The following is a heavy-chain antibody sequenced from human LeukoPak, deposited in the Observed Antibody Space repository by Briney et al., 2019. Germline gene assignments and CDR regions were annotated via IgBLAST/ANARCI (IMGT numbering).Heavy chain of an antibody. CDR1: GYPIGLDYY. CDR3: ARAPSSYESGNGYPNLGWLDP. J-gene: IGHJ5*02. Sequence: SETLSLTCKVSGYPIGLDYYWVWIRQASGRGLQWIGGFHRGRIQYNSALKSRVTISIDSSKNQFSLRMWPVTAADTAFYFCARAPSSYESGNGYPNLGWLDPWGQGALVTVSS. V-gene: IGHV4-38-2*02. CDR2: FHRGRI. D-gene: IGHD5-24*01.